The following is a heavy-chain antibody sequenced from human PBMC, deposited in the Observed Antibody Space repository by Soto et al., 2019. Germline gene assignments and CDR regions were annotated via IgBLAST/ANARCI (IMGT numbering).Heavy chain of an antibody. CDR3: ATRFYTSGVLLDY. CDR2: IYYSGST. V-gene: IGHV4-59*08. Sequence: SETLSLTCTVSGGSISSYYWSWIRQPPGKGLEWIGYIYYSGSTNYNPSLKSRVTISVDTSKNQFSLKLSSVTAADTAVYYCATRFYTSGVLLDYWGQGTPVTVSS. D-gene: IGHD2-2*02. CDR1: GGSISSYY. J-gene: IGHJ4*02.